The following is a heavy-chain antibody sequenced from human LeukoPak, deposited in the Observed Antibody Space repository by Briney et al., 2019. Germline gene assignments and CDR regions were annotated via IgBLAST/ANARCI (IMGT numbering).Heavy chain of an antibody. CDR2: INHSGST. D-gene: IGHD6-13*01. CDR1: GGSFSGYY. J-gene: IGHJ4*02. Sequence: SETLSLTCAVYGGSFSGYYWSWIRQPPGKGLEWIGEINHSGSTNYNPSLKSRVTISVDTSKNQFSLKLSSVTAADTAVYYCARVRYIASFDYWGRGTLVTVSS. V-gene: IGHV4-34*01. CDR3: ARVRYIASFDY.